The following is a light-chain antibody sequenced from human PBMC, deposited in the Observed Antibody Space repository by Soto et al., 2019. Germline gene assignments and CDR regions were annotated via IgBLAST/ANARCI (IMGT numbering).Light chain of an antibody. Sequence: QSVRAQPASVSGSPGQSIAISCTGTSSDVGGYNYVSWYQQHPDKAPKLMIYEVSNRPSGVSSRFSGSKSGNTASLTISGLQAEDEADYYCNSYTSSNTLVFGTGTKVTVL. CDR1: SSDVGGYNY. CDR3: NSYTSSNTLV. V-gene: IGLV2-14*01. J-gene: IGLJ1*01. CDR2: EVS.